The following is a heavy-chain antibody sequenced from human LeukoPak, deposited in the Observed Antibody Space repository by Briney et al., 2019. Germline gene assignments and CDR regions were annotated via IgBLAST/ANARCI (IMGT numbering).Heavy chain of an antibody. CDR3: ARESYYDSSGYPNWFDP. D-gene: IGHD3-22*01. CDR1: GYTFTGYY. V-gene: IGHV1-2*02. Sequence: GASVKLSCEASGYTFTGYYMHWVRQAPGHGLEWMGWINPNSGGTNYAQKFQGRVTMTRDTSISTAYMELSRLRSDDTAVYYCARESYYDSSGYPNWFDPWGQGTLVTVSS. CDR2: INPNSGGT. J-gene: IGHJ5*02.